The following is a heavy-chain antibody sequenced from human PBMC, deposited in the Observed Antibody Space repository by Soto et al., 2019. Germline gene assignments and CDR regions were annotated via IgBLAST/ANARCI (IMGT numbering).Heavy chain of an antibody. CDR2: VSPIFRTT. V-gene: IGHV1-69*01. J-gene: IGHJ2*01. CDR3: AGGGTSGGWFFDV. CDR1: GGTFSSPT. Sequence: QVQLVQSGAEVKKPGSSLKVSCKASGGTFSSPTISWVRQAPGPGLEWMGGVSPIFRTTFYAQTFQGRLTITADASSGTADMELSSLKSDDTAVYYCAGGGTSGGWFFDVWGRGTLVTVSS. D-gene: IGHD1-26*01.